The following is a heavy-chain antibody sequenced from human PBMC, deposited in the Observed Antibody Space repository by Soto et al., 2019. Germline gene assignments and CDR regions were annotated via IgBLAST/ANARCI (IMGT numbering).Heavy chain of an antibody. D-gene: IGHD2-21*01. CDR2: IYHSGST. Sequence: QLQLQESGSGLVKPSQTLSLTRAVSGGSISSGGYSWSWIRQPPGKGLEWIGYIYHSGSTYYNPSLKSRVTISVDRSKNQFSLKLSSVTAADTAVYYCARGPPHSHWGQGTLVIVSS. CDR1: GGSISSGGYS. V-gene: IGHV4-30-2*01. J-gene: IGHJ4*02. CDR3: ARGPPHSH.